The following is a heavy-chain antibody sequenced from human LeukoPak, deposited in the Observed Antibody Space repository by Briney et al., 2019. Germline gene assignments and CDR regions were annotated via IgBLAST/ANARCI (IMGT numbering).Heavy chain of an antibody. D-gene: IGHD3-10*01. CDR2: IYYSGST. J-gene: IGHJ4*02. V-gene: IGHV4-59*01. CDR3: AGITMVQGVLDY. CDR1: GGSISGYY. Sequence: PSETLSLTCTVSGGSISGYYWSWIRQPPGKGLEWIGYIYYSGSTNYNPSLKSRVTISVDTSKNQFSLKLSSVTAAGTAVYYCAGITMVQGVLDYWGQGTLVTVSS.